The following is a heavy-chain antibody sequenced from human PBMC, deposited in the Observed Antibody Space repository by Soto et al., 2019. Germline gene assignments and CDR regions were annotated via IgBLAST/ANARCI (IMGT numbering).Heavy chain of an antibody. V-gene: IGHV1-2*02. Sequence: ASVKVSCKASGYTFTNYYMHWVRQAPGQGLEWMGWMNPGSGDTGYAQEFQGRVTMTRDISIDTAYMELSSLRSDDTAIYYCARMATFGSLNWFDPWGQGTLVTVSS. CDR1: GYTFTNYY. CDR3: ARMATFGSLNWFDP. D-gene: IGHD3-16*01. J-gene: IGHJ5*02. CDR2: MNPGSGDT.